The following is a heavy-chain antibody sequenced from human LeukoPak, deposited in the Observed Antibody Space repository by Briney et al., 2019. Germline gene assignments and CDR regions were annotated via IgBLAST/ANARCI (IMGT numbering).Heavy chain of an antibody. D-gene: IGHD3-10*01. V-gene: IGHV3-23*01. CDR3: AKDRLQGYYGSGSYYPSGFDP. CDR1: GFTFSSYA. J-gene: IGHJ5*02. CDR2: ISGSGGST. Sequence: GGSLRLSCAASGFTFSSYAMSWVRQAPGKGLEWVSAISGSGGSTYYADSVKGRFTISRDNSKNTLYLQMNSLRAEDTAVYYCAKDRLQGYYGSGSYYPSGFDPWGQGTLVTVSS.